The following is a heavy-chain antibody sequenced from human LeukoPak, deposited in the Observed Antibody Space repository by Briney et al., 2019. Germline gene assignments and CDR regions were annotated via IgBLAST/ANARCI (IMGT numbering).Heavy chain of an antibody. J-gene: IGHJ5*02. CDR2: MNPNSGAT. D-gene: IGHD3-10*01. CDR3: ARSGFGSGISFDL. V-gene: IGHV1-8*01. CDR1: GYTFTSYD. Sequence: ASLKVSCKASGYTFTSYDINWVRQAPGQGLEGMGWMNPNSGATGYPQKFQGRVTMTRDTSITTAYLELSSLRSEDAAVYYCARSGFGSGISFDLWGQGTLVTVSS.